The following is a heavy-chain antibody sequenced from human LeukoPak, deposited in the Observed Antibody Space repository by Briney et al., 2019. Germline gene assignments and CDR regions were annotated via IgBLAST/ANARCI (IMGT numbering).Heavy chain of an antibody. J-gene: IGHJ6*02. CDR2: IYHSGST. CDR1: GGSISSGGYS. Sequence: SETLSLTCAVSGGSISSGGYSWSWIRQPPEKGLEWIGYIYHSGSTYYNPSLKSRVTISVDRSKNQFSLKLNSVTAADTAVYYCARSGSGSYGYYYYGMDVWGQGTTVTVSS. V-gene: IGHV4-30-2*01. CDR3: ARSGSGSYGYYYYGMDV. D-gene: IGHD3-10*01.